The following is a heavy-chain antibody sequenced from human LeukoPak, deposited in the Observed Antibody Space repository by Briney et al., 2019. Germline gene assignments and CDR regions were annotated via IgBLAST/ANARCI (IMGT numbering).Heavy chain of an antibody. J-gene: IGHJ6*03. CDR1: GFTFSSYA. V-gene: IGHV3-30*02. D-gene: IGHD3-10*01. Sequence: PGGSLRLSCAASGFTFSSYAMHWVRQAPGKGLEWVAFIRYDGSNKYYADSVKGRFTISRDNSKNTLYLQMNSLRAEDTAVYYCARGWVRGVYYYMDVWGKGTTVTISS. CDR2: IRYDGSNK. CDR3: ARGWVRGVYYYMDV.